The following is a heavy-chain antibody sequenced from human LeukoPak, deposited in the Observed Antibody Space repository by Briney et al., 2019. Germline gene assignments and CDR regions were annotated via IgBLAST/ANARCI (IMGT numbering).Heavy chain of an antibody. CDR1: GFTFSSYS. D-gene: IGHD5-18*01. CDR2: ISSSSSTI. V-gene: IGHV3-48*01. CDR3: AKVYGYSYGYFDS. J-gene: IGHJ4*02. Sequence: GGSLRLSCAASGFTFSSYSMNWVRQAPGKGLEWVSYISSSSSTIYYADSVKGRFTISRDNAKNSLYLQMNSLRAEDTALYFCAKVYGYSYGYFDSWGQGTLVTVSS.